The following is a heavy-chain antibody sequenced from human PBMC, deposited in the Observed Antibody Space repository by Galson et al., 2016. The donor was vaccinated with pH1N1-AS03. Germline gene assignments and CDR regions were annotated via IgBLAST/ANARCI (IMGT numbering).Heavy chain of an antibody. Sequence: SLRLSCAASGRIFSNLWMMWVRQSPGKGPEWVGRIKSTVHGETTDYAAPVKGRFNISRDDSKNTVYLQMNSLKTEDTALSYCTTDVPMSGGALDSWGQGTPVTVSS. CDR2: IKSTVHGETT. J-gene: IGHJ4*02. CDR1: GRIFSNLW. V-gene: IGHV3-15*01. CDR3: TTDVPMSGGALDS. D-gene: IGHD3-16*01.